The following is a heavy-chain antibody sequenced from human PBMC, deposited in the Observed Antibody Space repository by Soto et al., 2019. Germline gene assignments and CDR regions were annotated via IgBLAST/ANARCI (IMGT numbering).Heavy chain of an antibody. V-gene: IGHV4-34*01. J-gene: IGHJ4*02. CDR2: INHSGST. CDR3: ARARPSITMLVVVIKPSTYFDY. CDR1: GGSFSGYY. Sequence: SETLSLTCAVYGGSFSGYYWSWIRQPPGKGLAWIGEINHSGSTNYNPSLKSRVTISVDTSKNQFSLKLSSVTAADTAVYYCARARPSITMLVVVIKPSTYFDYWGQGTLVTV. D-gene: IGHD3-22*01.